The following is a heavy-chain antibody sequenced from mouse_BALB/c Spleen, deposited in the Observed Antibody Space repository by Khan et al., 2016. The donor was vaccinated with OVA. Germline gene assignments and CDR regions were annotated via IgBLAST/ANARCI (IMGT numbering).Heavy chain of an antibody. CDR1: EYEFPSHD. CDR2: INSDGGTT. V-gene: IGHV5-2*01. Sequence: EVELVESGGGLVQPGESLKLSCKSNEYEFPSHDMSWVRKTPEKRLELVAVINSDGGTTYYPDTMEGRFIISRDNTKKTLYLQMSSLRSEDTALYYCARAYYRHWYCDVWGAGTTVTVSS. CDR3: ARAYYRHWYCDV. J-gene: IGHJ1*01. D-gene: IGHD2-14*01.